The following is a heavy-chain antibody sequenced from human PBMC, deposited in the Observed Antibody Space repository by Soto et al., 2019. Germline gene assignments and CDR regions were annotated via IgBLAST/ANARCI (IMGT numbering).Heavy chain of an antibody. Sequence: GGSLRLSCAASGFTFSSYWMSWVRQAPGKGLEWVANIKQDGSEKYYVDSVKGRFTISRDNAKNSLYLQMNSLRAEDTAVYYCARDKPITMVRGVRGFDYWGQGTLVTVSS. D-gene: IGHD3-10*01. V-gene: IGHV3-7*01. J-gene: IGHJ4*02. CDR3: ARDKPITMVRGVRGFDY. CDR1: GFTFSSYW. CDR2: IKQDGSEK.